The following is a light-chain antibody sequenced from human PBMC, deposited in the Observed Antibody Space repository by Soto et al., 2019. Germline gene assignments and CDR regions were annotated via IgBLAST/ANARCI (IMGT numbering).Light chain of an antibody. V-gene: IGLV3-21*04. CDR3: QVWDGSSGPLVL. CDR1: NIGSKS. CDR2: YDS. Sequence: SYELTQPPSVSVAPGKTATIACAGNNIGSKSVHWYQQRPGQAPVLVIYYDSNRPSGIPERFSGSNSGNTATLSISRVEAGDEADYYCQVWDGSSGPLVLFGGGTKLTVL. J-gene: IGLJ2*01.